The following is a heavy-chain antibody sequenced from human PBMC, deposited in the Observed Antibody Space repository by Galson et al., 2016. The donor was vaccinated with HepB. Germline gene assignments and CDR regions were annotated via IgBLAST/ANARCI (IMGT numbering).Heavy chain of an antibody. CDR3: AKGGLTAVNPPDY. D-gene: IGHD4-17*01. CDR1: GFTFSRYA. CDR2: ISGAGGTT. V-gene: IGHV3-23*01. J-gene: IGHJ4*02. Sequence: SLRLSCAASGFTFSRYAMTWVRQAPGKGLEWVSLISGAGGTTYYADSVRGRFTISRDNSENTLHLQLTSLRVGDTAVYYCAKGGLTAVNPPDYWGQGTLVTVSS.